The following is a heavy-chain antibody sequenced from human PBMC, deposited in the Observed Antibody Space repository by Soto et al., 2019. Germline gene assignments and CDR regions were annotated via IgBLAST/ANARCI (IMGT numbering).Heavy chain of an antibody. CDR3: AREAKIAASGARGFDY. Sequence: KPSETLSLTCTVSGGSISSYYWSWIRQPAGKGLEWIGRIYTSGSTNYNPSLKSRVTMSVDTSKNQFSLKLSSVTAADTAVYYCAREAKIAASGARGFDYWGQGTLVTVSS. CDR1: GGSISSYY. CDR2: IYTSGST. J-gene: IGHJ4*02. D-gene: IGHD6-6*01. V-gene: IGHV4-4*07.